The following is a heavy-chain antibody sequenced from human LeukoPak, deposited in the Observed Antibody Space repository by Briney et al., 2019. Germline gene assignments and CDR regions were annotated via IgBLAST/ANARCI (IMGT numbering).Heavy chain of an antibody. J-gene: IGHJ4*02. CDR1: GYTFTSYA. CDR2: INAGDGNT. V-gene: IGHV1-3*03. Sequence: GASVKVSCKASGYTFTSYAMHWVRQAPGQRLEWMGWINAGDGNTKYSQEFQGRVTITRDTSASTAYMELSSLRSEDMAVYYCARGYYGDYIDYWGQGTLVTVSS. CDR3: ARGYYGDYIDY. D-gene: IGHD4-17*01.